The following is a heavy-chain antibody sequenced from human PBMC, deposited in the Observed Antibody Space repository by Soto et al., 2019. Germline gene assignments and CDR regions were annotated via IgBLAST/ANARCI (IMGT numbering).Heavy chain of an antibody. J-gene: IGHJ4*02. Sequence: GGSLRLSCAASGFTFSSYWMSWVRQAPGKGLEWVANIKEDRSERYYVDSVKGRFTISRDNAKNSLYLQMNSLRAEDMAVYYCAASRGYSYGYFDYWGQGTLVTVSS. D-gene: IGHD5-18*01. CDR2: IKEDRSER. CDR1: GFTFSSYW. V-gene: IGHV3-7*02. CDR3: AASRGYSYGYFDY.